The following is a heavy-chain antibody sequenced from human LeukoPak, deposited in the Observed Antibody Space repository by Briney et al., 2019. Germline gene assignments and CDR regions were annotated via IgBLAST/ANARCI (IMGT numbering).Heavy chain of an antibody. CDR3: AKSPRWLVLGWDY. V-gene: IGHV3-23*01. CDR1: GFTFSSYG. Sequence: PGGSLRLSCAASGFTFSSYGMSWVRQAPGKGLEWVSAISGSGGSTYYADSVKGRFTISRDNSKNTLYLQMNSLRAEDTAVYYCAKSPRWLVLGWDYWGQGTLVTVSS. J-gene: IGHJ4*02. CDR2: ISGSGGST. D-gene: IGHD6-19*01.